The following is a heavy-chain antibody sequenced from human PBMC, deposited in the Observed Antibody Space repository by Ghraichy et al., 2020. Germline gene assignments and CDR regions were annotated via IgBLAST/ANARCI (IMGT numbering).Heavy chain of an antibody. CDR1: GFTFNSYG. J-gene: IGHJ6*02. CDR2: IWYDGSNK. V-gene: IGHV3-33*01. Sequence: GGSLRLSCAASGFTFNSYGMHWVRQAPGKGLEWVAVIWYDGSNKYYSDSVKGRFTISRDNSKNTLYLQMNSLRADDTAVYYCARDQNPFSYYGMDVWGQGTTVTVSS. CDR3: ARDQNPFSYYGMDV.